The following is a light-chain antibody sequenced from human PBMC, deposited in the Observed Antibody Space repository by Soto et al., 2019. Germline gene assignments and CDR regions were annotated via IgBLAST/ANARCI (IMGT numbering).Light chain of an antibody. CDR1: STDVGGYNS. J-gene: IGLJ1*01. CDR2: EVS. CDR3: SSYAGSSNV. Sequence: QSALTQAPSASGSPGQSVTISCTGTSTDVGGYNSVSWFQHHPGKAPKLMIYEVSKRPSGVPDRFSGSKSGNTASLTVSGLQAEDEADYYCSSYAGSSNVFGTGTKLTVL. V-gene: IGLV2-8*01.